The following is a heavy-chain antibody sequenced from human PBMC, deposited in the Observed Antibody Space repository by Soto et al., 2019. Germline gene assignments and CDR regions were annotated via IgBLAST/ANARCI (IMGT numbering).Heavy chain of an antibody. Sequence: VGSLRLSCAASDFTVGNNYMTWVRQAPGKGLEWVSVIYSGGGAMYTDSVKGRFTISRDSSKNTLYLQMNSLRVEDTAVYYCAKILATSEYYWYGLDVWGQGAAVTVSS. CDR2: IYSGGGA. CDR3: AKILATSEYYWYGLDV. J-gene: IGHJ6*02. V-gene: IGHV3-53*01. CDR1: DFTVGNNY. D-gene: IGHD3-10*01.